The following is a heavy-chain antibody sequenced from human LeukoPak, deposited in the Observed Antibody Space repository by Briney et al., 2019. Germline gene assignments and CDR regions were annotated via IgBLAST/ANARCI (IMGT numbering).Heavy chain of an antibody. CDR3: AKEKLTGYAYGNFDS. J-gene: IGHJ4*02. Sequence: GRSLRLSCASSGFTFSAYGMHWVRQAPGKGLEWVAVIPYDGSNNYYADSVKRRLPISRDNSKNTLYLQMNSLRAEDSGVYYCAKEKLTGYAYGNFDSWGQGTLVTVSS. CDR2: IPYDGSNN. D-gene: IGHD5-18*01. V-gene: IGHV3-30*18. CDR1: GFTFSAYG.